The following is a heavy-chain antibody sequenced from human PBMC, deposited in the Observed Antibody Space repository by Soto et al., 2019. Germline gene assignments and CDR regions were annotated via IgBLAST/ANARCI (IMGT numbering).Heavy chain of an antibody. CDR3: AAGGTRWLHSPFDY. D-gene: IGHD1-1*01. Sequence: QVQLLQSGAEVKKPGASVKVSCKVSGHTLTELSMPWVRQAPGRGLEWMGGFDPEDGETISAQKFQGRVTMTEDTSTDSTYMELTSLRSEDTAVYYCAAGGTRWLHSPFDYWGQGTLVPISS. V-gene: IGHV1-24*01. CDR1: GHTLTELS. CDR2: FDPEDGET. J-gene: IGHJ4*02.